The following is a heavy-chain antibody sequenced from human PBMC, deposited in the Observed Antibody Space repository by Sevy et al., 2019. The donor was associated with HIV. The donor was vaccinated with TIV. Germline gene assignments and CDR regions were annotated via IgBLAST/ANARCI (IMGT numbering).Heavy chain of an antibody. CDR2: IKHDGSEQ. D-gene: IGHD3-10*01. Sequence: GGSLRLSCEVFGFNFRNYWMSWVRQAPGKGLEWVANIKHDGSEQYYLDSVKGRFTVSRDNGKKSLYLQMTGLGVDDAALYYCARERQEEDKSGAKFDYWGRGTLVTVSS. J-gene: IGHJ4*02. CDR3: ARERQEEDKSGAKFDY. CDR1: GFNFRNYW. V-gene: IGHV3-7*01.